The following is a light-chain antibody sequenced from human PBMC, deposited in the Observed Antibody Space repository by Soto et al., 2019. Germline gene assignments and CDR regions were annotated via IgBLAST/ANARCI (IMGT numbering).Light chain of an antibody. V-gene: IGLV1-44*01. CDR2: SNN. Sequence: QSVLTQPPSASGTPGQRVTISCSGSSSNIGQNTVNWYQQFPGTAPKVLIYSNNQRPSGVPDRFSGSKSGTSASLAISGLQSEDEADYYCASWDYSLNAYVFGIGTKSPS. J-gene: IGLJ1*01. CDR3: ASWDYSLNAYV. CDR1: SSNIGQNT.